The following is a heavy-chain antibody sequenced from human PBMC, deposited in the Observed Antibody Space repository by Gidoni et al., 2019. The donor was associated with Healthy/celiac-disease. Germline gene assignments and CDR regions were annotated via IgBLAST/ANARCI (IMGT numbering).Heavy chain of an antibody. CDR3: AYYYDSSGYYSGVY. Sequence: QVQLVQSGAEVKKPGSSVKVSCKASGGTLSSYAISWVRQAPGQGLEWMGGIIPIFGTANYAQKFQGRVTITADESTSTAYMELSSLRSEDTAVYYCAYYYDSSGYYSGVYWGQGTLVTVSS. J-gene: IGHJ4*02. CDR2: IIPIFGTA. V-gene: IGHV1-69*01. CDR1: GGTLSSYA. D-gene: IGHD3-22*01.